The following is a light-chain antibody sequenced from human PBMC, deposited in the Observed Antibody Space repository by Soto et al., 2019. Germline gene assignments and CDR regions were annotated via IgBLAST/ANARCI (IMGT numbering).Light chain of an antibody. V-gene: IGKV3-20*01. CDR2: GAS. Sequence: EIVLTQSPGTLSLSPGETATLSCRASQSVTDNYVAWYKQNPGQAPRLLIHGASNRATGLPGRFSGSGSGTDFTLTISRLEPEDFAMYYCQQYDSPPWTFGQGTKVEIK. CDR3: QQYDSPPWT. CDR1: QSVTDNY. J-gene: IGKJ1*01.